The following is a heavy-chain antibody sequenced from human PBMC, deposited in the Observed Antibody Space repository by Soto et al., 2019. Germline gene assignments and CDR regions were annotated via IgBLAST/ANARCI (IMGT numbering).Heavy chain of an antibody. J-gene: IGHJ3*01. Sequence: QVQLQESGPGLVKPSQTLSLACSVSGASVGSGEYYYSWIRQPPGKGLEWIGYIYDSGITHYTPSLKGRLTMSLDTSNNQVSLKLHSVTAADTAVYFCARDVAHGYTENVWGQGTLVTDSS. CDR3: ARDVAHGYTENV. D-gene: IGHD5-18*01. V-gene: IGHV4-30-4*01. CDR1: GASVGSGEYY. CDR2: IYDSGIT.